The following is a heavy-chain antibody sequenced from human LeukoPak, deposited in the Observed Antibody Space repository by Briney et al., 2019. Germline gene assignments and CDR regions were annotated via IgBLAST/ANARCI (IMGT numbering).Heavy chain of an antibody. CDR3: ASGYSSSWTGWFDS. Sequence: PSETLSLTCTVSGGSISSGSYYWSWIRQPAGKGLEWIGRIYTSGSTNYNPSLKSRVTISVDTSKNQFSLKLSSVTAADTAVYYCASGYSSSWTGWFDSWGQGTLVTVSS. D-gene: IGHD6-13*01. CDR2: IYTSGST. J-gene: IGHJ5*01. V-gene: IGHV4-61*02. CDR1: GGSISSGSYY.